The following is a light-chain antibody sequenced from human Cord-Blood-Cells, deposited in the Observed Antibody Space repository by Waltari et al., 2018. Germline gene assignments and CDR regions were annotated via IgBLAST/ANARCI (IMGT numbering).Light chain of an antibody. CDR1: QSISSY. V-gene: IGKV1-39*01. CDR2: AAS. CDR3: QQSYSTLPT. Sequence: DIQMTQSPSSLTASVGDRVPITCRASQSISSYLNWYQQKPGKAPKLLIYAASSLQSGVPSRFSGSGSWTDFTLTISSLQPEDFATYYCQQSYSTLPTFGQGTRLEIK. J-gene: IGKJ5*01.